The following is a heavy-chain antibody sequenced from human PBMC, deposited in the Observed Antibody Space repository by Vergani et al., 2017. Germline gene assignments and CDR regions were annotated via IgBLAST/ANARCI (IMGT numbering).Heavy chain of an antibody. CDR2: ISGSGGST. CDR3: AKDHGTNSDMVVVPAGTFP. D-gene: IGHD2-2*01. V-gene: IGHV3-23*01. J-gene: IGHJ5*02. Sequence: EVQLLESVGGLVQPGGSLRLSCAASGFPFSSYAMSWVRQAPGKGLEWVSAISGSGGSTYYADSVKGRFTISRDNSKNTLYLQMNSLRAEDTAVYYCAKDHGTNSDMVVVPAGTFPWGQGTLVTVSS. CDR1: GFPFSSYA.